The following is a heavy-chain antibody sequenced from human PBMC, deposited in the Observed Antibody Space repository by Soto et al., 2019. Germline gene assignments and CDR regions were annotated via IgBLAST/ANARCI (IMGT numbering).Heavy chain of an antibody. CDR1: GVSITSGAYY. V-gene: IGHV4-31*03. CDR3: ARARLRAVYAFDF. Sequence: SETLSLTCTLSGVSITSGAYYWTWVRQHPGKGLEWIGYIYYNGNTYFSPSLKSRLTISIDTSKNQFSLKLSSVAAADTAMYYCARARLRAVYAFDFWGQGTMVT. CDR2: IYYNGNT. D-gene: IGHD4-17*01. J-gene: IGHJ3*01.